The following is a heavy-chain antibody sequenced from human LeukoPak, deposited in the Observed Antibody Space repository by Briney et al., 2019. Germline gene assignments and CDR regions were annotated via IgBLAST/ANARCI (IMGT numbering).Heavy chain of an antibody. CDR1: GGSFSGYY. D-gene: IGHD3-10*01. J-gene: IGHJ6*02. CDR2: INHSGST. V-gene: IGHV4-34*01. Sequence: SETLSLICAVYGGSFSGYYWSWIRQPPGKGLEWIGEINHSGSTNYNPSLKSRVTISVDTSKNQFSLKLSSVTAADTAVYYCARALKFGSGSYSYFYYGMDVWGQGTTVTVSS. CDR3: ARALKFGSGSYSYFYYGMDV.